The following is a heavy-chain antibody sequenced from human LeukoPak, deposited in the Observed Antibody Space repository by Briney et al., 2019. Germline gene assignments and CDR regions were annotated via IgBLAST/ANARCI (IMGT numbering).Heavy chain of an antibody. CDR3: ARVGSSSLIDY. CDR1: GGSISSGGYY. J-gene: IGHJ4*02. CDR2: IYHSGST. V-gene: IGHV4-30-2*01. Sequence: SQTLSLTCTVSGGSISSGGYYWSWIRQPPGKGLEWIGYIYHSGSTYYNPSLKSRVTISVDRSKNQFSLKLSSVTAADTAVYYCARVGSSSLIDYWGQGTLVTVSS. D-gene: IGHD6-13*01.